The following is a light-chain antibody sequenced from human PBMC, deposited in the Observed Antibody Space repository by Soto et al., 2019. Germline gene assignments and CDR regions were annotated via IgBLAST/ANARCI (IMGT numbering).Light chain of an antibody. J-gene: IGKJ5*01. Sequence: DIQMTQAVSSLSASVGARVTITXXASQGISSYLAWYQQKPGKAPKLLIYAASTLQSGVPSRFSGSGSGTEFTLTISSLQPEDFATYYCQQLNSYPRITFGQGTRLEIK. CDR3: QQLNSYPRIT. CDR2: AAS. CDR1: QGISSY. V-gene: IGKV1-9*01.